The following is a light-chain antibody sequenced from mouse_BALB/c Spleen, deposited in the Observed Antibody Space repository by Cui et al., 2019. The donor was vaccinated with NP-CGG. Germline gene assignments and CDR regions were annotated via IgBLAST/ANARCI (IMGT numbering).Light chain of an antibody. CDR2: GTN. Sequence: QAVVTPESALTTSPGETVTLTCRSSTGAVTTSNYANWVQEKPEHLFTGLIGGTNNRAPGVPARFSGSLIGDKAALTITRAQTEDEAIYFCALWYSNHWVFGGGTKLTVL. V-gene: IGLV1*01. CDR3: ALWYSNHWV. J-gene: IGLJ1*01. CDR1: TGAVTTSNY.